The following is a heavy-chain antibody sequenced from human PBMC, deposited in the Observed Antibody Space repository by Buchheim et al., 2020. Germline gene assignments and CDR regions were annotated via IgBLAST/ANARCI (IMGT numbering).Heavy chain of an antibody. CDR2: INPNSGGP. V-gene: IGHV1-2*04. D-gene: IGHD6-13*01. Sequence: QVQLVQSGAEVKKPGASVQVSCKASGYTFTGYYMHWVRQAPGQGLEWMGWINPNSGGPNYAQKFQGWVTMTRDTSISTAYMELSRLRSDDTAVYYCARAGSSSCPHCYYYGMDVWGQGTT. J-gene: IGHJ6*02. CDR1: GYTFTGYY. CDR3: ARAGSSSCPHCYYYGMDV.